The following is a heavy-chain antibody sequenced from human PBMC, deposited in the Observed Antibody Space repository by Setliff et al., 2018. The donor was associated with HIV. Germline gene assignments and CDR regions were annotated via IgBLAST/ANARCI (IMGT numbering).Heavy chain of an antibody. J-gene: IGHJ6*02. V-gene: IGHV3-21*01. CDR2: ISSSGDYT. Sequence: GGSLRLSCAASGSTFSSFNMNWVRQAPGKGLEWVSSISSSGDYTYYADSVKGRFTISRDNAKKSLSLQMSSLRGEDTAVYYCARDLPIGSGSAHYRYGMDVWGQGTAVTVSS. CDR3: ARDLPIGSGSAHYRYGMDV. D-gene: IGHD3-10*01. CDR1: GSTFSSFN.